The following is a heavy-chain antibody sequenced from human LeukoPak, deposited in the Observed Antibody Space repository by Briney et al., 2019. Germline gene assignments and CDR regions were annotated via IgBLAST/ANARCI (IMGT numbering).Heavy chain of an antibody. CDR1: GFTFSSYS. Sequence: GGSLRLSCAASGFTFSSYSMNWVRQAPGKGLEWVSSISSSSSYIYYADSVKGRFTISRDNAKNSLYLQMNSLRAEDTAVYYCARVRYYYDSSGLPQYWGQGTLVTVSS. V-gene: IGHV3-21*01. CDR2: ISSSSSYI. D-gene: IGHD3-22*01. J-gene: IGHJ4*02. CDR3: ARVRYYYDSSGLPQY.